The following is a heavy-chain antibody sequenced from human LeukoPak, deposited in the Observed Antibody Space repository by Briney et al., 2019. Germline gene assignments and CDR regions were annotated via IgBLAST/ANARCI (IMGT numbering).Heavy chain of an antibody. D-gene: IGHD5-12*01. Sequence: GGSLRLSCAASGFTFGSYEMDWVRQAPGKGLEWVSYISSSGSTIYYADSVKGRFTISRDNAKNSLYLQMNSLRAEDTAVYYCARDVGGYDSDYWGQGTLVTVSS. CDR2: ISSSGSTI. J-gene: IGHJ4*02. V-gene: IGHV3-48*03. CDR3: ARDVGGYDSDY. CDR1: GFTFGSYE.